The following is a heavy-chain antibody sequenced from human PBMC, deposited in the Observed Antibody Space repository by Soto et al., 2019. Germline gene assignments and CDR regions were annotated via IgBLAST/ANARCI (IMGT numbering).Heavy chain of an antibody. CDR3: AREKESGYDFLLDY. D-gene: IGHD5-12*01. Sequence: SETLSLTCTVSGGSISSYYWSWIRQPPGKGLEWIGYIYYSGSTNYNPSLKSRVTISVDTSKNQFSLKLSSVTAADTAVYYCAREKESGYDFLLDYWGQGTLVTVSS. J-gene: IGHJ4*02. CDR1: GGSISSYY. CDR2: IYYSGST. V-gene: IGHV4-59*01.